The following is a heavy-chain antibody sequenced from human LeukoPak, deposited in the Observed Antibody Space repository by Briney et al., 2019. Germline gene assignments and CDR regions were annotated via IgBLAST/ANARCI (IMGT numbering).Heavy chain of an antibody. Sequence: GGSLRLSCAASEFTFSSYGMHWVRQAPGKGLEWVAVISYDGSNKYYADSVKGRFTISRDNSKNTLYLQMNSLRAEDTAVYYCAKDESDYGMDVWGQGTTVTVSS. CDR3: AKDESDYGMDV. V-gene: IGHV3-30*18. J-gene: IGHJ6*02. CDR2: ISYDGSNK. CDR1: EFTFSSYG.